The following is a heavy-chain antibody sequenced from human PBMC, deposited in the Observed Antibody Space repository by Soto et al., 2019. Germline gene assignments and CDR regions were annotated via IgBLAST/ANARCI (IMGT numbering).Heavy chain of an antibody. J-gene: IGHJ6*02. CDR2: IKQDGSEK. CDR3: ARGDTAMPMNYYYGMDV. CDR1: GFTFSSYW. D-gene: IGHD5-18*01. V-gene: IGHV3-7*03. Sequence: GGSLRLSFAASGFTFSSYWMSWVRQAPGKGLEWVANIKQDGSEKYYVDSVKGRFTISRDNAKNSLYLQMNSLRAEDTAVYYCARGDTAMPMNYYYGMDVWGQGTTVTVSS.